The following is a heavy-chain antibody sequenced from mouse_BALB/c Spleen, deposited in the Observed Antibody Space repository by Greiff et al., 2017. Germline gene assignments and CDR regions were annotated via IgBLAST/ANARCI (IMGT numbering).Heavy chain of an antibody. CDR2: IDTSDSYT. Sequence: QVQLKQPGAELVMPGASVKMSCKASGYTFTDYWMHWVKQRPGQGLEWIGAIDTSDSYTSYNQKFKGKATLTVDESSSTAYMQLSSLTSEDSAVYYCARAYGNYMRYWGQGTTLTVSS. J-gene: IGHJ2*01. CDR1: GYTFTDYW. D-gene: IGHD2-10*02. CDR3: ARAYGNYMRY. V-gene: IGHV1-69*01.